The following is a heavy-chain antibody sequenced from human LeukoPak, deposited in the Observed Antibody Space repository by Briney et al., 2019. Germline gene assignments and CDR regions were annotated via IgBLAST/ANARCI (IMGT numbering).Heavy chain of an antibody. V-gene: IGHV4-39*07. CDR3: ARDTVRDDAFDI. D-gene: IGHD3-16*02. Sequence: PSETLSLTCTVSGGSISSSSYYWGWIRQPPGKGLEWIGSIYYSGSTYYNPSLKSRVTISVDTSKNQFSLKLSSVTAADTAVYYCARDTVRDDAFDIWGQGTMVTVSS. CDR1: GGSISSSSYY. J-gene: IGHJ3*02. CDR2: IYYSGST.